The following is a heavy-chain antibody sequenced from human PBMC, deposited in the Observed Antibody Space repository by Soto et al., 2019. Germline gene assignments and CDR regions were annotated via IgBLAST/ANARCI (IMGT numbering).Heavy chain of an antibody. CDR2: IYWDDDE. D-gene: IGHD5-18*01. Sequence: KESGPTLVKPTQTLTLTCTFSGFSLTTRGVGVGWIRQPPGKALEWLALIYWDDDEGYSPSLKSRLTITNDTSKNQVDLTMTNIDPVDTATYYCAHRPRGYSYHFDYWGQGTLVTVSS. V-gene: IGHV2-5*02. CDR1: GFSLTTRGVG. CDR3: AHRPRGYSYHFDY. J-gene: IGHJ4*02.